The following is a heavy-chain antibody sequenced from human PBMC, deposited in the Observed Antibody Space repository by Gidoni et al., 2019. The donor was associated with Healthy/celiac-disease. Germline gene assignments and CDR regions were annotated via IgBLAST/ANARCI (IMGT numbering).Heavy chain of an antibody. D-gene: IGHD6-19*01. V-gene: IGHV3-30*18. Sequence: QVQLVESGGGVVQPGRSLRLSCAASGFTFSSYGMHWVRQAPGKGLEWVAVISYDGSNKYYADSVKGRFTISRDNSKNTLYLQMNSLRAEDTAVYYCAKDRAVAGYGMDVWGQGTTVTVSS. CDR2: ISYDGSNK. CDR3: AKDRAVAGYGMDV. CDR1: GFTFSSYG. J-gene: IGHJ6*02.